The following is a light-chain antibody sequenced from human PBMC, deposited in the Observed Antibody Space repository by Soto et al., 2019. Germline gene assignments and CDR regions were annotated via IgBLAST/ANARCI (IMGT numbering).Light chain of an antibody. V-gene: IGKV3-11*01. Sequence: EIVLTQSPATLSLSPGERATISCRASQSVSSYLAWYQQKPGQAPRLLIYDASNRATGIPARFSASGSGTDFTLTISSLEPEDFAVYDCQQRSNWPLTFGGGTKVEIK. CDR3: QQRSNWPLT. CDR2: DAS. CDR1: QSVSSY. J-gene: IGKJ4*01.